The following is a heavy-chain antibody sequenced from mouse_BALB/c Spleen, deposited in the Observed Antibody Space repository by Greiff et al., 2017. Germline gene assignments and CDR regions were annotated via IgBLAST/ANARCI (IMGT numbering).Heavy chain of an antibody. CDR3: ARWGMRDYYAMDY. J-gene: IGHJ4*01. CDR1: GFTFSSFG. CDR2: ISSGSSTI. D-gene: IGHD2-10*02. Sequence: EVQRVESGGGLVQPGGSRKLSCAASGFTFSSFGMHWVRQAPEKGLEWVAYISSGSSTIYYADTVKGRFTISRDNPKNTLFLQMTSLRSEDTAMYYCARWGMRDYYAMDYWGQGTSVTVSS. V-gene: IGHV5-17*02.